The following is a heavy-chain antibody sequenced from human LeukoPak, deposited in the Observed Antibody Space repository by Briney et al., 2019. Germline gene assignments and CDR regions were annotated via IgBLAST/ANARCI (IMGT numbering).Heavy chain of an antibody. J-gene: IGHJ5*02. Sequence: SETLSLTCAVYGGSFSGYYWSWIRQPPGKGLEWIGEINHSGSTNYNPSLKSRVTISVDTSKNQFSLKLSSVTAADTAVYYCAREGTAMDNWFDPWGQGTLVTVSS. CDR1: GGSFSGYY. V-gene: IGHV4-34*01. D-gene: IGHD5-18*01. CDR2: INHSGST. CDR3: AREGTAMDNWFDP.